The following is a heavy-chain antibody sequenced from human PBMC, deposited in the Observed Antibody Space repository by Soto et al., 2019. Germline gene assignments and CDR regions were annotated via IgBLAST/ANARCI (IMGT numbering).Heavy chain of an antibody. J-gene: IGHJ4*02. V-gene: IGHV3-23*01. Sequence: EVQLLESGGGLVQAGGSLRLSCAATGFTVRTNGMSWVRQAPGNGLEWVASFSSGSSDTHYADSLKGRFAISRDNSKNTLYLQMNSLRVEDTALYYCAGHGGYSYLGQGTLVTVSS. D-gene: IGHD2-15*01. CDR1: GFTVRTNG. CDR2: FSSGSSDT. CDR3: AGHGGYSY.